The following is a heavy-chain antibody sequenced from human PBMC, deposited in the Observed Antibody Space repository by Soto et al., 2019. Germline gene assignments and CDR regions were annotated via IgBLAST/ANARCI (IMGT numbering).Heavy chain of an antibody. V-gene: IGHV3-23*01. Sequence: GSLRLSCAASGFTFSSYAMSWVRQAPGKGLEWVSAISGSGGSTYYADSVKGRFTISRDNSKNTLYLQMNSLRAEDTAVYYCAKGGGIAAAGTIVLYYYYGMDVWGQGTTVTVSS. CDR2: ISGSGGST. CDR1: GFTFSSYA. J-gene: IGHJ6*02. CDR3: AKGGGIAAAGTIVLYYYYGMDV. D-gene: IGHD6-13*01.